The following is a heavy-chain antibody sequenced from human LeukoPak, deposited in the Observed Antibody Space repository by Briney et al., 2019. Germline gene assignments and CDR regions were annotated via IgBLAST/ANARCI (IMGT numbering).Heavy chain of an antibody. Sequence: TGGSLTLSCAASGFTFDDYGMSWVRQAPGKGLEWVSGINWNGGSTGYADSVKGRFTISRNNAKNSLYLQMNSLRAEDTAVYYCARATRGVGSNFDYWGQGTLVTVSS. V-gene: IGHV3-20*04. CDR1: GFTFDDYG. D-gene: IGHD1-26*01. J-gene: IGHJ4*02. CDR3: ARATRGVGSNFDY. CDR2: INWNGGST.